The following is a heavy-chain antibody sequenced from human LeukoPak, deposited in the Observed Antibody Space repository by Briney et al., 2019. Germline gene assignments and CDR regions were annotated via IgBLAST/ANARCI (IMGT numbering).Heavy chain of an antibody. D-gene: IGHD6-13*01. V-gene: IGHV1-46*01. CDR2: INPSGGTT. CDR1: GYTSINYY. Sequence: ASVKVSCKASGYTSINYYIHWVRQAPGQGLEWMGIINPSGGTTTFAQNFQGRVTMTRDTSTSTVYMELSSLRSEDTAVYYCARSGGYSGSWDFDYWGQGTLVTVSS. J-gene: IGHJ4*02. CDR3: ARSGGYSGSWDFDY.